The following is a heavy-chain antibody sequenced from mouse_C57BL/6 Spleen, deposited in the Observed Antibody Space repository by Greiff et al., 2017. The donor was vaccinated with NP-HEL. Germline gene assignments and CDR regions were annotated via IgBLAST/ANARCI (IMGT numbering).Heavy chain of an antibody. CDR2: IYPGDGDT. D-gene: IGHD2-10*02. J-gene: IGHJ3*01. V-gene: IGHV1-82*01. CDR3: AREGYGSNGAWFAY. Sequence: QVQLQQSGPELVKPGASVKISCKASGYAFSSSWMNWVKQRPGKGLEWIGRIYPGDGDTNYNGKFKGKATLTADKSSSTAYMQLSSLTSEDSAVYFCAREGYGSNGAWFAYWGQGTLVTVSA. CDR1: GYAFSSSW.